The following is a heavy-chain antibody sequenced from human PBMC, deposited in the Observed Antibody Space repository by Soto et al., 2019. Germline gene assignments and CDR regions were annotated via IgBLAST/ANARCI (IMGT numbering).Heavy chain of an antibody. CDR3: ARYIAASGTFYFDY. D-gene: IGHD6-13*01. Sequence: QVQLQESGPGLVKPSGTLSLTCAVSGGSISSSNWWSWVRQPPGKGLEWIGEIYHSGSSNYKPSLKSRVPISLDNFMNHFYLELSSVAVADTAVYYCARYIAASGTFYFDYWGQGALVTVSS. CDR1: GGSISSSNW. J-gene: IGHJ4*02. CDR2: IYHSGSS. V-gene: IGHV4-4*02.